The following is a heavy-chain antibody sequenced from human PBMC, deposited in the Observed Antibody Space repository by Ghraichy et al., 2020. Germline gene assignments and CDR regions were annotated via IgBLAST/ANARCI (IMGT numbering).Heavy chain of an antibody. CDR2: INHSGST. J-gene: IGHJ4*02. D-gene: IGHD3-10*01. CDR1: GGSFSGYY. CDR3: ARGGGAGSGSYYNLPYFDY. Sequence: LETLSLTCAVYGGSFSGYYWSWIRQPPGKGLEWIGEINHSGSTNYNPSLKSRVTISVDTSKNQFSLKLSSVTAADTAVYYCARGGGAGSGSYYNLPYFDYWGQGTLVTVSS. V-gene: IGHV4-34*01.